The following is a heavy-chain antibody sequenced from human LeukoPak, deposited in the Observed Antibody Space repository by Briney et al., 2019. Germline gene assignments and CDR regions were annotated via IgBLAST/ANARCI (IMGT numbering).Heavy chain of an antibody. V-gene: IGHV5-51*01. CDR3: ARHMGDYDVLTGSLFDY. Sequence: GESLKISCKASGYIFSSYWIGWVRQMPGKGLEWMGIIYPGDSDTRYSPPFQGQVTISADKSVRTAYLQWSSLKASDTAMYYCARHMGDYDVLTGSLFDYWGQGTLVTVSP. CDR1: GYIFSSYW. CDR2: IYPGDSDT. J-gene: IGHJ4*02. D-gene: IGHD3-9*01.